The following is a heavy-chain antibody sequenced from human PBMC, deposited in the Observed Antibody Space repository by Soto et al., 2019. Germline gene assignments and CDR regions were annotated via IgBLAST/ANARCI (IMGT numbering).Heavy chain of an antibody. CDR3: ARGSLYGMDV. Sequence: QVQLVESGGGVVQPGRSLRLSCAASGFTFSSYAMHWVRQAPGKGLEWVAVISYDGSNKYYADSVKGRFTISRDNSKNTLYLQMNSLRAEDTAVYYCARGSLYGMDVWGQGTTVTVSS. J-gene: IGHJ6*02. V-gene: IGHV3-30-3*01. CDR2: ISYDGSNK. CDR1: GFTFSSYA.